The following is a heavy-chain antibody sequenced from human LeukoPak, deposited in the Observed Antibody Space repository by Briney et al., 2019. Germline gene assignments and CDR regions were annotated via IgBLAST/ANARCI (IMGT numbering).Heavy chain of an antibody. J-gene: IGHJ4*02. CDR2: IHYSGSP. Sequence: SETLSLTCTVSGGSISSHYWSWIRQSPGKGLEWIGYIHYSGSPNYSPSLRSRVTISLDTSKDQFSLKLSSMSAADTAVYYCARDSGRYSDCWGQGTLVTVSS. CDR3: ARDSGRYSDC. V-gene: IGHV4-59*11. D-gene: IGHD1-26*01. CDR1: GGSISSHY.